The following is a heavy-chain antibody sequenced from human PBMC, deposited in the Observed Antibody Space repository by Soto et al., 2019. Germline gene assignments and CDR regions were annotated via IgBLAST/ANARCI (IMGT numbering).Heavy chain of an antibody. Sequence: GQSLKISCKGSGYSFTSYWISWVRQMPGKGLEWMGRIDPSDSYTNYSPSFQGHVTISADKSISTAYLQWSSLKASDTTMYYCARQIDCSSTSCHYYYGMDVWGQGTTVTVS. D-gene: IGHD2-2*01. CDR3: ARQIDCSSTSCHYYYGMDV. CDR1: GYSFTSYW. J-gene: IGHJ6*02. CDR2: IDPSDSYT. V-gene: IGHV5-10-1*01.